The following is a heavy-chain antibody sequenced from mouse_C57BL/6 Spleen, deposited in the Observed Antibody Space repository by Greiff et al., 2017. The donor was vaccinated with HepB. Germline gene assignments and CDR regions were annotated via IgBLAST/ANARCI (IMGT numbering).Heavy chain of an antibody. CDR2: IHPNSGST. J-gene: IGHJ4*01. V-gene: IGHV1-64*01. Sequence: VQLQQPGAELVKPGASVKLSCKASGYTFTSYWMHWVKQRPGQGLEWIGMIHPNSGSTNYNEKFKSKATLTVDKSPSTAYMQLSSLTSEDSAVYYCARFPFYYAMDYWGQGTSVTVSS. CDR1: GYTFTSYW. CDR3: ARFPFYYAMDY.